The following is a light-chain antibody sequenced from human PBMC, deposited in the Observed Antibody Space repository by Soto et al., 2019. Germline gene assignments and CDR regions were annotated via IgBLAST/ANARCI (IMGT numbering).Light chain of an antibody. CDR2: KAS. V-gene: IGKV1-5*03. J-gene: IGKJ1*01. CDR1: QPISRW. Sequence: DIQMTQSPSTLSGSVGDRVTITSRASQPISRWLAWYQQKPGKAPKLLIYKASTLKSGVPSRFSGSGSGTEFTLTISSLQPDDFATYYCQHYNSYSEAFGQGTKVDIK. CDR3: QHYNSYSEA.